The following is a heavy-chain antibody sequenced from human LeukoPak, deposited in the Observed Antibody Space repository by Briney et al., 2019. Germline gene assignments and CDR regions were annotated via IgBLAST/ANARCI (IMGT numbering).Heavy chain of an antibody. J-gene: IGHJ4*02. V-gene: IGHV3-43*02. CDR2: ISGDGDST. CDR1: GFTFEDYA. Sequence: QPGGSLKLSCAASGFTFEDYAMHWVRQVPGKGLEWVSLISGDGDSTYYADSVKGRFTISRDNSKNSLYLRMNSLRTEDTALYYCAKTTRSGWNEDYWGQGTLVSVSS. D-gene: IGHD6-19*01. CDR3: AKTTRSGWNEDY.